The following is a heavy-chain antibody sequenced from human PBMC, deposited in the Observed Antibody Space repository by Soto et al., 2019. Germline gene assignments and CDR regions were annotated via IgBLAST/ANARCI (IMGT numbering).Heavy chain of an antibody. CDR2: LYYIGTS. J-gene: IGHJ2*01. Sequence: QVQLQESGPGLVKPSQTLSLTCTVSGASISSGGYYWGWIRQHPGKGLEWIGFLYYIGTSYYNPSLESRITLSVDTSKNHFSLNLTSVTAAVTAVYYCARVLRDVLSDRYYWYFDLWGRGTRVTVSS. V-gene: IGHV4-31*03. CDR3: ARVLRDVLSDRYYWYFDL. CDR1: GASISSGGYY. D-gene: IGHD3-16*02.